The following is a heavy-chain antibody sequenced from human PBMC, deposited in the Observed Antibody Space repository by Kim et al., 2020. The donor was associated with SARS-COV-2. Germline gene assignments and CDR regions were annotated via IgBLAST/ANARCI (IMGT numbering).Heavy chain of an antibody. J-gene: IGHJ4*02. CDR3: VRGLVVGATGSLGQ. CDR2: MNADGSVT. V-gene: IGHV3-74*01. Sequence: GGSLRLSCAASGFTFSSYWMHWVRQGPGKGLVWVSRMNADGSVTSYADSVKGRFTISRDNAKNTLYLQMNSLRAEDTAVYYCVRGLVVGATGSLGQWGQGTLVTVSS. D-gene: IGHD6-19*01. CDR1: GFTFSSYW.